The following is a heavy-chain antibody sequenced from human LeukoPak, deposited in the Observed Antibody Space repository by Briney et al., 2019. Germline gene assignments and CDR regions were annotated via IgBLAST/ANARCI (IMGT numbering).Heavy chain of an antibody. V-gene: IGHV4-61*02. CDR2: IYTSGST. CDR1: GGSISSGSYY. Sequence: SETLSLTCTVSGGSISSGSYYWSWIRQPAGKGLEWIGRIYTSGSTNYNPSLNSRVTISVDTSKNQFSLKLSSVTAADTAVYYCARQTGTFYYYYYMDVWGKGTTVTVSS. CDR3: ARQTGTFYYYYYMDV. D-gene: IGHD1-7*01. J-gene: IGHJ6*03.